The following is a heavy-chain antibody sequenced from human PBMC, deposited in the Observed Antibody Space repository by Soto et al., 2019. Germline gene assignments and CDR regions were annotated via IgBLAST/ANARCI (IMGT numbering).Heavy chain of an antibody. CDR2: IDPSDSYT. V-gene: IGHV5-10-1*01. CDR1: GYSFTSYW. J-gene: IGHJ5*02. Sequence: LGESLKISCKGSGYSFTSYWISWVRQMPGKGLEWMGRIDPSDSYTNYSPSFQGHVTTSADKSISTAYLQWSSLKASDTAMYYCARHGASNLGWFDPWGQGTLVTVSS. CDR3: ARHGASNLGWFDP. D-gene: IGHD1-26*01.